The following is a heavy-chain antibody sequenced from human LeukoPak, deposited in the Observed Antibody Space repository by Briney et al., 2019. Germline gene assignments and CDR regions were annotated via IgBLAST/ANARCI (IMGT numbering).Heavy chain of an antibody. CDR3: ARHSRGYYDSTGYYYGSHAFDI. D-gene: IGHD3-22*01. Sequence: PSETLSLTCTVSGGSIISSTYYWGWKRQPPGKGLEWIRSIYYSGTTYYNPSLKSRVTISVDTSRNQFSLKLSSVTAADTAVFHCARHSRGYYDSTGYYYGSHAFDIWGQGTMVTVSS. J-gene: IGHJ3*02. V-gene: IGHV4-39*01. CDR1: GGSIISSTYY. CDR2: IYYSGTT.